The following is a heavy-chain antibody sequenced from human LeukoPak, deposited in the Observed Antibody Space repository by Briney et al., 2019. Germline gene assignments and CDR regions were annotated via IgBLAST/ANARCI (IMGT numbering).Heavy chain of an antibody. CDR3: ANRLRSGGRYGMDV. V-gene: IGHV3-23*01. CDR2: ISHSGVST. Sequence: GGSLRLSCAASGFTFSSYAMSWVRQAPGKGPEWVSTISHSGVSTYYADSVMGRFTISRDNSKNTLYLQMSSLRAEDTAVYYCANRLRSGGRYGMDVWGQGTTVTVSS. D-gene: IGHD3-16*01. J-gene: IGHJ6*02. CDR1: GFTFSSYA.